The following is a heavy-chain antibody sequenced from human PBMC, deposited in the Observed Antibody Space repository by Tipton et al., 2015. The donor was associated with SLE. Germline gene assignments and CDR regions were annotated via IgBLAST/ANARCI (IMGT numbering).Heavy chain of an antibody. CDR3: ASSLAVAGKGHGY. Sequence: QLVQSGAEVEKPGASVKVSCKASGYTFTGYYTHWVRQAPGQGLEWMGWINPNSGGTNYVQKFQGRVTMTRDTSISTAYMELSRLRSDDTAVYYCASSLAVAGKGHGYWGQGTLVTVSS. CDR2: INPNSGGT. V-gene: IGHV1-2*02. D-gene: IGHD6-19*01. J-gene: IGHJ4*02. CDR1: GYTFTGYY.